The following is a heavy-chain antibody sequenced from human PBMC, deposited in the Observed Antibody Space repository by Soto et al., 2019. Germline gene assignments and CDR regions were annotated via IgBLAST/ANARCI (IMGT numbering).Heavy chain of an antibody. J-gene: IGHJ4*02. CDR1: GFTFSNYA. CDR3: ASTDRYDSPSTGWANRFDY. D-gene: IGHD2-8*02. V-gene: IGHV3-23*01. Sequence: EVQLLESGGGLVQPGGSLRLFCAASGFTFSNYAVTWVRQAPGEGLEWVSTLTRDGPAYFGVAVKGRFTISRDNSKNMVYLQMNSLRVDDTAVYYCASTDRYDSPSTGWANRFDYWGQGTLVTVSS. CDR2: LTRDGPA.